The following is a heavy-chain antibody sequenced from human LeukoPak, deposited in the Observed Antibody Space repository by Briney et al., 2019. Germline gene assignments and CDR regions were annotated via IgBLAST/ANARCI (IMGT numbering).Heavy chain of an antibody. V-gene: IGHV3-23*01. Sequence: GGSLRLSCAASGSTFTSQAMCWVRQAPGKGLEWVSSISGGGGSTYYADSVKGRFTISRDNSKNTVYLQVNSLRAEDTAVYYCAKGPLSGYSPDYWGQGTLVTVSS. CDR1: GSTFTSQA. J-gene: IGHJ4*02. D-gene: IGHD3-3*01. CDR3: AKGPLSGYSPDY. CDR2: ISGGGGST.